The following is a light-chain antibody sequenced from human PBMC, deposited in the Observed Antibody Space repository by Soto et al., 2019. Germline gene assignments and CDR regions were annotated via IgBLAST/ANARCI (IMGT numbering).Light chain of an antibody. Sequence: DIQMLQSPSTLSPFVGDRVTLTCRASQSISRWMAWYQQKPGKAPKLLIYDASSLESGVPSRFSGSGSGTEFTLTISSLQPDDYATYYCQQYNSDWTFGQGTKVDIK. J-gene: IGKJ1*01. V-gene: IGKV1-5*01. CDR2: DAS. CDR3: QQYNSDWT. CDR1: QSISRW.